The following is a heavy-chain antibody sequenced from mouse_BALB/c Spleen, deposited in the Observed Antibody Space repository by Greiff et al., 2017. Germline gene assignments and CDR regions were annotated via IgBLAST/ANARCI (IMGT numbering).Heavy chain of an antibody. CDR3: ARGGKGYAMDY. CDR1: GFTFSDYY. CDR2: ISDGGSYT. V-gene: IGHV5-4*02. D-gene: IGHD4-1*01. J-gene: IGHJ4*01. Sequence: EVQGVESGGGLVKPGGSLKLSCAASGFTFSDYYMYWVRQTPEKRLEWVATISDGGSYTYYPDSVKGRFTISRDNAKNNLYLQMSSLKSEDTAMYYCARGGKGYAMDYWGQGTSVTVSS.